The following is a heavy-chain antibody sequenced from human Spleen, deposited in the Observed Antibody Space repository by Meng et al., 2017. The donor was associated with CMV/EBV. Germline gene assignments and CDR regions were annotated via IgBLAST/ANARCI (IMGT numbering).Heavy chain of an antibody. D-gene: IGHD5/OR15-5a*01. CDR2: IFYSGVT. CDR1: GFTVSTNY. J-gene: IGHJ5*02. Sequence: GSLRLSCAASGFTVSTNYMSWVRQAPGKGLEWIGYIFYSGVTNYNPSLKSRVTITADTSKNQFSLKLTSVTAADTAVYYCARDGSVPVGWFDPWGQGTLVTVSS. V-gene: IGHV4-59*02. CDR3: ARDGSVPVGWFDP.